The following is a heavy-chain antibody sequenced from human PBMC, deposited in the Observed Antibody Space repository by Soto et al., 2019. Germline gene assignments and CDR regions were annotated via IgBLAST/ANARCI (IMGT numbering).Heavy chain of an antibody. CDR2: ITGYDGNA. J-gene: IGHJ4*02. CDR3: AGTTHEGPTFDY. V-gene: IGHV1-18*01. CDR1: GYTFISYG. Sequence: QVQLVQSGAEVKKPGASVTVSCKASGYTFISYGISWVRQAPGQGLEWMGWITGYDGNANYAQKFQGRVTMTTDTSTNTAYLDLRRMSSDDTAVYYCAGTTHEGPTFDYWGQGTLVTVSS.